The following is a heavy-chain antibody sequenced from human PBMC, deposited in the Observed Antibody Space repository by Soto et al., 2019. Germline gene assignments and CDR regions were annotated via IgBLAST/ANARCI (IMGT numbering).Heavy chain of an antibody. D-gene: IGHD2-2*02. J-gene: IGHJ4*02. V-gene: IGHV3-23*01. CDR1: GFTFSSCA. CDR2: ISGNGGNT. Sequence: GGSLRLSCAASGFTFSSCAMSWVRQAPGKGLEWVSAISGNGGNTYYIDSVKGRFTISRDNSKNTLYLQMNSLRAEDTAVYYCAKGRGIAVVPTVIFYWGQGTPVTVSS. CDR3: AKGRGIAVVPTVIFY.